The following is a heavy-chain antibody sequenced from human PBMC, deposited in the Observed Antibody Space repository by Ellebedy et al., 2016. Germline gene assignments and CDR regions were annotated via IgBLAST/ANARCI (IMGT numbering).Heavy chain of an antibody. V-gene: IGHV3-9*01. CDR3: AKDTDILTGYGLIDY. CDR1: GFTFDDYA. Sequence: GGSLRLXXAASGFTFDDYAMHWVRQAPGKGLEWVSGISWNSGSIGYADSVKGRFTISRDNAKNSLYLQMNSLRAEDTALYYCAKDTDILTGYGLIDYWGQGTLVTVSS. CDR2: ISWNSGSI. J-gene: IGHJ4*02. D-gene: IGHD3-9*01.